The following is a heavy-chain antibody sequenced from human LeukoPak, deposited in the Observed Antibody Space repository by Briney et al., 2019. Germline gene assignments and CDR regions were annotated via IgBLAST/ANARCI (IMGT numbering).Heavy chain of an antibody. CDR1: GGSFSGYY. D-gene: IGHD3-22*01. CDR3: ARGFQYYYDSSGYYYPFDY. CDR2: INHSGST. Sequence: PSETLSLTCAVYGGSFSGYYWSWIRQPPGKGLEWIGEINHSGSTNYNPSLKSRVTISVDTSKNQFSLKLSSVTAADTAVYYCARGFQYYYDSSGYYYPFDYWGQGTLVTASS. J-gene: IGHJ4*02. V-gene: IGHV4-34*01.